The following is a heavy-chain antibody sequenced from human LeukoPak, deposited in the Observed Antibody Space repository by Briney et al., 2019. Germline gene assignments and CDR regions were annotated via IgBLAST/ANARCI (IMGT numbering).Heavy chain of an antibody. CDR2: ISYSGST. CDR1: GGSISSYY. D-gene: IGHD6-19*01. J-gene: IGHJ6*02. CDR3: ARDRLYSYYDMDV. V-gene: IGHV4-59*01. Sequence: SETLSLTCTVSGGSISSYYWSWIRQPPGKGLEWIGYISYSGSTNYNPSLQSRVTISVDMSKNEFSLKLSSVTAADTAVYYCARDRLYSYYDMDVWGQGTTVTVSS.